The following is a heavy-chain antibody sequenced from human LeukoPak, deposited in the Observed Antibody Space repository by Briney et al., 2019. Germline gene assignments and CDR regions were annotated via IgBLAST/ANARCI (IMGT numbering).Heavy chain of an antibody. Sequence: GGSVKIFCKASGYTFTGYYMHWGRQAPGQGLEWMGWINPNSGGTNYAQKFQGRVTMTRDTSISTAYMELSRLRSDDTAVYYCARVGVPAAIWFDPWGQGTLVTVSS. CDR2: INPNSGGT. J-gene: IGHJ5*02. V-gene: IGHV1-2*02. CDR1: GYTFTGYY. D-gene: IGHD2-2*01. CDR3: ARVGVPAAIWFDP.